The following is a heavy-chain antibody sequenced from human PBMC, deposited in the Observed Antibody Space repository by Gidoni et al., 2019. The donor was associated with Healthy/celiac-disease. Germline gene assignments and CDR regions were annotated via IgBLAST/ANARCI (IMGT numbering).Heavy chain of an antibody. CDR2: IDPSDSYT. V-gene: IGHV5-10-1*03. J-gene: IGHJ6*02. CDR1: GYSFTSYW. Sequence: EVQLVQSGAEVKKPGESLRISCKGSGYSFTSYWIRWVRQMPGKGLEWMGRIDPSDSYTNYSPSFQGHVTISADKSISTAYLQWSSLKASDTAMYYCARRSGYSGPNYYYYYGMDVWGQGTTVTVSS. CDR3: ARRSGYSGPNYYYYYGMDV. D-gene: IGHD5-12*01.